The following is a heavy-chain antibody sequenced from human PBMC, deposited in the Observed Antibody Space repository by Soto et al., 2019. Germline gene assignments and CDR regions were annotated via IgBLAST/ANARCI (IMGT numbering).Heavy chain of an antibody. CDR3: VLVDVYGPPSPQGV. CDR2: INTYNGNT. J-gene: IGHJ6*02. CDR1: GYVFTSYG. D-gene: IGHD2-21*01. Sequence: QVKLVQSGAEVKNPGASVKVSCKTSGYVFTSYGIGWSRQAPGQALEWMGWINTYNGNTNYAQNLQGRVTLTTDTSTRTAYMELRSMRSNDTAIYSWVLVDVYGPPSPQGVLGQGTTFNVS. V-gene: IGHV1-18*01.